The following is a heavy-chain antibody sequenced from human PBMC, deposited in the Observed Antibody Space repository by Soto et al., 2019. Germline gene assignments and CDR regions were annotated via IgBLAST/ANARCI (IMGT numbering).Heavy chain of an antibody. CDR2: ISEGATST. D-gene: IGHD3-10*01. CDR1: GFTFSSYA. CDR3: AKPHYGSGTGSYYGIA. Sequence: EVQLLESGGGLVQPGGSLRLSCAASGFTFSSYAMNWVRQAPGTGLEWVSVISEGATSTHYADFVKGRFTISRDNSKNMVYLQMNSLRDDDTAVYYCAKPHYGSGTGSYYGIAWGQGTLVTVSS. J-gene: IGHJ4*02. V-gene: IGHV3-23*01.